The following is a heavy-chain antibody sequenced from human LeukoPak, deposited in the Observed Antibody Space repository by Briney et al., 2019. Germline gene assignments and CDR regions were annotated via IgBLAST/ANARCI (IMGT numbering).Heavy chain of an antibody. CDR1: GFTFSSYA. V-gene: IGHV3-30-3*01. J-gene: IGHJ3*02. CDR3: ANYLAFSSWYHEDAFDI. CDR2: ISYDGSNK. D-gene: IGHD6-13*01. Sequence: AGGSLRLSCAASGFTFSSYAMHWVRQAPGKGLEWVAVISYDGSNKYYADSVKGRFTISRDNSKNTLYLQMNSLRAEDTAVYYCANYLAFSSWYHEDAFDIWGQGTMVTVSS.